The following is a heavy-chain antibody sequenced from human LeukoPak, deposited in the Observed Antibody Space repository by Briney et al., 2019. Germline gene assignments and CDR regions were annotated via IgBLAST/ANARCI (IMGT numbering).Heavy chain of an antibody. Sequence: GASLKISCKGSGYSFTSYWIGWVRQMPGKGLEWMGIIYPGDSDTRYSPSFQGQVTISADKSISTAYLQWSSLKASDTAMYYCASNLDSSGYYYDFDYWGQGTLVTVSS. D-gene: IGHD3-22*01. CDR2: IYPGDSDT. CDR1: GYSFTSYW. V-gene: IGHV5-51*01. J-gene: IGHJ4*02. CDR3: ASNLDSSGYYYDFDY.